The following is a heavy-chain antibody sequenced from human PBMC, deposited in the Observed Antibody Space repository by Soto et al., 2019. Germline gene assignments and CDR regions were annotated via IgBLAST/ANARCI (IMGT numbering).Heavy chain of an antibody. CDR2: IYYSGST. V-gene: IGHV4-31*03. Sequence: PSETLSLTCTVSGGSISSGNYYWSCIRQHPGKGLEWIGYIYYSGSTYYNPSLKSRVTISVDTSKNQFSLKLSSVTAADTALYYCASTYYSAISGPCDYWGQGTLVSVSS. CDR1: GGSISSGNYY. J-gene: IGHJ4*02. CDR3: ASTYYSAISGPCDY. D-gene: IGHD1-26*01.